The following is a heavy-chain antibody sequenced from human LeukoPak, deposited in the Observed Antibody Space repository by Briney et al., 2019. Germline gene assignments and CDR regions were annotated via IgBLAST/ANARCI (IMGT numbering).Heavy chain of an antibody. D-gene: IGHD3-10*01. CDR3: ALWFGELSFRD. CDR1: GYTFTGYY. V-gene: IGHV1-2*06. CDR2: INPNSGGT. J-gene: IGHJ4*02. Sequence: ASVKVSCKASGYTFTGYYMHWVRQAPGQGLEWMGRINPNSGGTNYAQKFQGRVTMTRDTSISTAYMELSRLRSDDTAVYYCALWFGELSFRDWSQASLVTVSS.